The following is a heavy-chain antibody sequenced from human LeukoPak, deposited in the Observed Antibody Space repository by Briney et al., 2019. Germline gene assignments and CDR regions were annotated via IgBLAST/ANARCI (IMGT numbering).Heavy chain of an antibody. D-gene: IGHD3-10*01. CDR2: INHSGST. J-gene: IGHJ4*02. V-gene: IGHV4-34*01. Sequence: PSETLSLTCAVYGGSFSGYYWSWIRQPPGKGLDGIGEINHSGSTNYNPSLKSRVTISVDTSKNQFSLKLSSVTAADTAVYYCARNRGSVRGVIVDYWGQGILVTVSS. CDR1: GGSFSGYY. CDR3: ARNRGSVRGVIVDY.